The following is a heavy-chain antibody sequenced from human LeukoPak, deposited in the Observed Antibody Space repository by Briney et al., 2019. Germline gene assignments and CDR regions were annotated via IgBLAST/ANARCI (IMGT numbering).Heavy chain of an antibody. Sequence: GGSLRLSCAASGFTFSSYGMEWVRQAPGKGLEWVAVIWYDGSSKYYGDSVKGRFTISRDNSKNTVSLQMNSLRAEDTAVYYCARLGSRWSFDYWGQGTLVTVSS. CDR1: GFTFSSYG. CDR2: IWYDGSSK. V-gene: IGHV3-33*01. D-gene: IGHD3-16*01. J-gene: IGHJ4*02. CDR3: ARLGSRWSFDY.